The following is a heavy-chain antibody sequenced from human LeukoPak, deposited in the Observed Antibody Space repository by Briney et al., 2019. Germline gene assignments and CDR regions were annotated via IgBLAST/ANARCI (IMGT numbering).Heavy chain of an antibody. V-gene: IGHV3-23*01. Sequence: PGGSLRLSCAASGFTFSRIAMSWVRQAPGKGLQWVSTISVNGAGTYYAASVKGRFTISRDNSKKMLYLQMNSLRAEDTAIYYCAKDQGRDEDCSSSSCYPDYWGQGTLVTVSS. J-gene: IGHJ4*02. CDR3: AKDQGRDEDCSSSSCYPDY. CDR1: GFTFSRIA. D-gene: IGHD2-2*01. CDR2: ISVNGAGT.